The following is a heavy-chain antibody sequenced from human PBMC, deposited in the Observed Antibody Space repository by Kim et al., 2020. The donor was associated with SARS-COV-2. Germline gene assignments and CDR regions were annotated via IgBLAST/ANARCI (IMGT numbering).Heavy chain of an antibody. CDR3: ANNRDSSSWYWFDP. Sequence: GGSLRLSCAASGFTFSSYAMSWVRQAPGKGLEWVSAISGSGGSTYYADSVKGRFTISRDNSKNTLYLQMNSLRAEDTAVYYCANNRDSSSWYWFDPWGQGTLVTVSS. V-gene: IGHV3-23*01. CDR2: ISGSGGST. J-gene: IGHJ5*02. D-gene: IGHD6-13*01. CDR1: GFTFSSYA.